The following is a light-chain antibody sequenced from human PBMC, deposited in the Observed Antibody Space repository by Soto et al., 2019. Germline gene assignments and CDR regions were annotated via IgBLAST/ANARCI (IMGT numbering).Light chain of an antibody. CDR1: SSDVGGYNY. CDR3: TSHAGSNNYV. V-gene: IGLV2-8*01. Sequence: QSALTQPPSASGAPGQTVTISCTGTSSDVGGYNYVSWYQQHPGKAPKLIISEVSKRPSGVPDRFSGSKSGNTASLTVSGLQAEDEADYYCTSHAGSNNYVFGTGTKLTVL. J-gene: IGLJ1*01. CDR2: EVS.